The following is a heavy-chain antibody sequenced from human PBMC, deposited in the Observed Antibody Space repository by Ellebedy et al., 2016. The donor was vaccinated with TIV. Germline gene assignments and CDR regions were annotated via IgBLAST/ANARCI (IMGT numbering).Heavy chain of an antibody. CDR3: AREVGGNGYTKRGCLDY. D-gene: IGHD5-24*01. CDR2: IRYDGSEK. J-gene: IGHJ4*02. CDR1: GFTFSSNG. Sequence: PGGSLRLSCEASGFTFSSNGMHWVRQAPGKGLDWVAVIRYDGSEKYYVDSVKGRFTISRDNSKNTLYLQMNSLRAEDTAVYYCAREVGGNGYTKRGCLDYWGQGTLVTVSS. V-gene: IGHV3-33*01.